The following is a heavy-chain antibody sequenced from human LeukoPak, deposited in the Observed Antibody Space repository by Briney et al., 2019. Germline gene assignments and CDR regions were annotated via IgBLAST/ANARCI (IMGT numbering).Heavy chain of an antibody. J-gene: IGHJ4*02. CDR3: AKEGRSLQTY. V-gene: IGHV3-7*03. CDR2: IKQDGSEK. D-gene: IGHD5-24*01. Sequence: GGSLRLSCGASGFTFSNYRMSWVRQAPGKGLEWVANIKQDGSEKYYVDSVKGRFTISRDNAKNSLYLQMNSLRVEDTAVYYCAKEGRSLQTYWGQGTLVTVSS. CDR1: GFTFSNYR.